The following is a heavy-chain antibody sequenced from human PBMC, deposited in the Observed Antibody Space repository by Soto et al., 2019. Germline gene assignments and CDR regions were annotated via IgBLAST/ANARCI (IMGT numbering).Heavy chain of an antibody. CDR1: GFMFNAYG. CDR2: ISFDGSNR. CDR3: VKAGTMAGTGTNPRSFDI. Sequence: GGSLRLSCAASGFMFNAYGMHWVRQAPGNGLEWVAVISFDGSNRYYEESVKGRFTISRDNSKNTLYLQMHSLRAEDTAVYFCVKAGTMAGTGTNPRSFDIWGRGTMVTVSS. J-gene: IGHJ3*02. D-gene: IGHD6-13*01. V-gene: IGHV3-30*18.